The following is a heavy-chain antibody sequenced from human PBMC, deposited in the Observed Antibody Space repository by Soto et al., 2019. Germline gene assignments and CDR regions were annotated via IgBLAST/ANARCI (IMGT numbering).Heavy chain of an antibody. CDR3: ARDPWSHGDSYFDY. CDR2: IYYSGST. D-gene: IGHD4-17*01. V-gene: IGHV4-31*03. Sequence: SETLSLTCTVSGGSISSGGYYWSWIRQHPGKGLEWIGYIYYSGSTYYNPSLKSRVTISVDTSKNQFSLKLSSVTAADTAVYYCARDPWSHGDSYFDYWGQGTLVTVSS. CDR1: GGSISSGGYY. J-gene: IGHJ4*02.